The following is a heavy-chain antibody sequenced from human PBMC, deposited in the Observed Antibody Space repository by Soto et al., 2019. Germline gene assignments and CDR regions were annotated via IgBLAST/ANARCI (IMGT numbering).Heavy chain of an antibody. V-gene: IGHV3-74*01. CDR1: GFTFSSYW. Sequence: EVPLVESGGGLVQPGGSLRLSCAASGFTFSSYWMHWVRQAPGKGLVWVSRINSDGSSTSYADSVKGRFTISRDNAKNTLYLQMNSLRAEDTAVYYCARPGAGYDFWSGYYSYYYYGMDVWGQGTTVTVSS. J-gene: IGHJ6*02. CDR2: INSDGSST. D-gene: IGHD3-3*01. CDR3: ARPGAGYDFWSGYYSYYYYGMDV.